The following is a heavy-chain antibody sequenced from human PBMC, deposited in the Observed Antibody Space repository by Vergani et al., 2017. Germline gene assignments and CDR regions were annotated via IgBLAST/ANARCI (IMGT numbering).Heavy chain of an antibody. CDR2: ISYDGSNK. V-gene: IGHV3-30*18. Sequence: VQLVESGGGVVQPGRSLRLSCAASGFTFSSYGMHWVRQAPGKGLEWVAVISYDGSNKYYADSVKGRFTISRDNSKNTLYLQMNSLRAEDTAVYYCAKDPRSGPYYYYYYMDVWGKGTTVTVSS. CDR1: GFTFSSYG. D-gene: IGHD2-15*01. CDR3: AKDPRSGPYYYYYYMDV. J-gene: IGHJ6*03.